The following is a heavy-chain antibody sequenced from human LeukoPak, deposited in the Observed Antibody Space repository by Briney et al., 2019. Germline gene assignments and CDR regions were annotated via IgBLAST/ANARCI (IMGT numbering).Heavy chain of an antibody. V-gene: IGHV5-51*01. J-gene: IGHJ5*02. CDR2: IYPGDSRT. Sequence: GGSLKISCKGSGYSFTSYWIGWVRQTPGKGLEWMGVIYPGDSRTRYNPSFEGQVTISADKSINTAYLQWSSLKASDTAMYYCACREFYSPWPGPWGQGTLVTVSS. CDR1: GYSFTSYW. CDR3: ACREFYSPWPGP. D-gene: IGHD5-18*01.